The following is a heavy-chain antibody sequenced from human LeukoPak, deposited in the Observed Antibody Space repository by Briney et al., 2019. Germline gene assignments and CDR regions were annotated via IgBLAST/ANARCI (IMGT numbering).Heavy chain of an antibody. V-gene: IGHV4-61*05. CDR3: ARARGFVLYGVRTCSGGSCYPSRGDYFDY. CDR2: IYYSGST. Sequence: PSETLSLTCTVSGGSISSSSYYWGWIRQPPGKGLQWIGYIYYSGSTNYNPSLKSRVTISVDTSKNQFSLKLSSVTAADTAVYYCARARGFVLYGVRTCSGGSCYPSRGDYFDYWGQGTLVTVSS. D-gene: IGHD2-15*01. CDR1: GGSISSSSYY. J-gene: IGHJ4*02.